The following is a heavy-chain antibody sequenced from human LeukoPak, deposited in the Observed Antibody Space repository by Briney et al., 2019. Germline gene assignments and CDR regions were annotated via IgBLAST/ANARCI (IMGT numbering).Heavy chain of an antibody. CDR3: ARMSSSWYEVPDY. V-gene: IGHV1-8*01. CDR2: MNPNSGNT. J-gene: IGHJ4*02. Sequence: ASVEVSCEASGYTFTSYDINWVRQATGQGLEWMGWMNPNSGNTGYAQKFQGRVTMTRNTSISTAYMELSSLRSEDTAVYYCARMSSSWYEVPDYWGQGNLVTVSS. CDR1: GYTFTSYD. D-gene: IGHD6-13*01.